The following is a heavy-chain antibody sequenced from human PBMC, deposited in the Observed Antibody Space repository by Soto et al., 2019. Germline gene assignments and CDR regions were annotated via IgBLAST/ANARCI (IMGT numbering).Heavy chain of an antibody. V-gene: IGHV3-23*01. D-gene: IGHD2-2*03. J-gene: IGHJ5*02. Sequence: EVQLLESGGGLVQPGGSLRLSCAASGFTFSSYAMSWVRQAPGKGLEWVSAISGSGGSTYYADSVKGRFTISRDNSKNTLYLQMNSLRAEDKAVNYCAKDSFGYCSSTSCSKYHWFDPLGPGTLVTVSS. CDR2: ISGSGGST. CDR1: GFTFSSYA. CDR3: AKDSFGYCSSTSCSKYHWFDP.